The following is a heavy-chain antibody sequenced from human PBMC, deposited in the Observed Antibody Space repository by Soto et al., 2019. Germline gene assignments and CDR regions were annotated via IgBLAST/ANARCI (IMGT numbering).Heavy chain of an antibody. Sequence: QVQLVQSGAEVKKPGSSVKVSCKASGGTFSSYTISWVRQAPGQGLEWMGRIIPILGIANYAQKFQGRVTITADKSTSTAYMELSSLRSEDTAVYYWARGGGAAMADDYWGQGTLVTVSS. CDR2: IIPILGIA. CDR3: ARGGGAAMADDY. V-gene: IGHV1-69*02. CDR1: GGTFSSYT. D-gene: IGHD5-18*01. J-gene: IGHJ4*02.